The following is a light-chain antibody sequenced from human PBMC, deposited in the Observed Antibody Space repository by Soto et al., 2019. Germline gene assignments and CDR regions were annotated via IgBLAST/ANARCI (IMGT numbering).Light chain of an antibody. Sequence: EIVMTQSPATLSVSPGERATLSCRASQSVSSNLAWYQQKPGQAPRLLIYGESRRATGIPDRFSGSGSGTDYTLTISSLQPEDFATYYCQQSYRTPTFGQGTRLEI. V-gene: IGKV3D-15*01. CDR3: QQSYRTPT. CDR1: QSVSSN. CDR2: GES. J-gene: IGKJ5*01.